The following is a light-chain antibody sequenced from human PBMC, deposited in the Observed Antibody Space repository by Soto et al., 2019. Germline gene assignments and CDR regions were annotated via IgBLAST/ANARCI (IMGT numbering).Light chain of an antibody. CDR2: DVS. CDR3: CSYAGSYHYV. V-gene: IGLV2-11*01. J-gene: IGLJ1*01. Sequence: QSALTQPRSVSGSPGQSVTISCTGTSSDVGGYNYVSWYQQHPGKAPKLMIYDVSKRPSGVPDRFSGSKSGNTASLTISGLQAEDEADYYCCSYAGSYHYVFETGTKLTVL. CDR1: SSDVGGYNY.